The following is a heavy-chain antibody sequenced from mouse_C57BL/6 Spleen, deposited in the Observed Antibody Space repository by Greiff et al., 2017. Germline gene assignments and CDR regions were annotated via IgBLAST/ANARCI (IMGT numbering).Heavy chain of an antibody. CDR3: ARIEEGLSYYGSSYYAMDY. V-gene: IGHV1-7*01. CDR1: GYTFTSYW. J-gene: IGHJ4*01. CDR2: INPSSGYT. D-gene: IGHD1-1*01. Sequence: VQLQESGAELAKPGASVKLSCKASGYTFTSYWMHWVKQRPGQGLEWIGYINPSSGYTKYNQKFKDKATLTADKSSSTAYMQLSSLTYEDSAVYYCARIEEGLSYYGSSYYAMDYWGQGTSVTVSS.